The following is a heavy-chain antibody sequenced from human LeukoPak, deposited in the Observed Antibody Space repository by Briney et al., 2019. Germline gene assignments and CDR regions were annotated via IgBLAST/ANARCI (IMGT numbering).Heavy chain of an antibody. CDR1: GFTFSSYA. D-gene: IGHD3-10*01. CDR3: AKAYTYSSGTYYNHFDS. J-gene: IGHJ4*02. Sequence: GGSLRLSCAASGFTFSSYAMSWVRQAPGKGLEWVSAIGSSGGGTYYADSVKGRFTISRDNSKNTLSLQMNSLRAEDTAVYYCAKAYTYSSGTYYNHFDSWGQGTLVTVSS. V-gene: IGHV3-23*01. CDR2: IGSSGGGT.